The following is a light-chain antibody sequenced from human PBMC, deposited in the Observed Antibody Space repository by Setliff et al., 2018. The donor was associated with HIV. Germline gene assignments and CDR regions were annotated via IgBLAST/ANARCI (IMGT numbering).Light chain of an antibody. Sequence: QSALTQPPSVSGAPGQRVTISCTGRSSNIGAGYDVHWYQQLPGTAPKLLIYGNSNRPSGVPDRFSGSKSGNTASLTVSGLQAEDEADYYCSSYAGSNKGVFGTGTRSPS. J-gene: IGLJ1*01. V-gene: IGLV1-40*01. CDR2: GNS. CDR3: SSYAGSNKGV. CDR1: SSNIGAGYD.